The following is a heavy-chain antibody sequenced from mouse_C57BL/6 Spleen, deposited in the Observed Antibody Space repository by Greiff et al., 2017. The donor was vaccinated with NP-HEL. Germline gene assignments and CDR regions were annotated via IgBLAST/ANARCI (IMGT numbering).Heavy chain of an antibody. Sequence: EVQLQQSGPELVKPGASVKIPCKASGYTFTDYNMDWVKQSHGKSPEWIGDINPNTVGTIYNQKLKGKATLTVDKSSSTAYMELRSLTSEDTAGYYCARRERDDYGYGVGVAYWGQGTLVTVSA. V-gene: IGHV1-18*01. CDR3: ARRERDDYGYGVGVAY. CDR2: INPNTVGT. CDR1: GYTFTDYN. D-gene: IGHD2-2*01. J-gene: IGHJ3*01.